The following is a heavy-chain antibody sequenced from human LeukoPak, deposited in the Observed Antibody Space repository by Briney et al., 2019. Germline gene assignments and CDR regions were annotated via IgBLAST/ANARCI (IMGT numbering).Heavy chain of an antibody. CDR1: GFTLSSYA. D-gene: IGHD3-9*01. V-gene: IGHV3-23*01. J-gene: IGHJ4*02. Sequence: GGSLRLSCAASGFTLSSYAMSWVRQAPGKGLEWVSAISGSGGSTYYADSVKGRFTISRDNSKNTLYLQMNSLRAEDTAVYYCAKLRYFDWSYFDYWGQGTLVTVSS. CDR2: ISGSGGST. CDR3: AKLRYFDWSYFDY.